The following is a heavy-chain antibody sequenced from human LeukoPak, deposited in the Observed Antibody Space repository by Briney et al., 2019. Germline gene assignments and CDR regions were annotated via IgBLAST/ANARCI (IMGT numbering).Heavy chain of an antibody. Sequence: GESLKISCKGSGYSFTNYWIGWVRQMPGKGLEWMGIIYPGDSDTRYSPSFQGQVTISADKSISTAYLQWRSLKASDTAMYYCARHARYCGTTSCYFKYWGQGTLVTVSS. CDR2: IYPGDSDT. V-gene: IGHV5-51*01. D-gene: IGHD2-2*01. J-gene: IGHJ4*02. CDR3: ARHARYCGTTSCYFKY. CDR1: GYSFTNYW.